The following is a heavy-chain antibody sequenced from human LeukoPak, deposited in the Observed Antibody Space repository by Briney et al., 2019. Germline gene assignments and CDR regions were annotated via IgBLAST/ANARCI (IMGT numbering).Heavy chain of an antibody. J-gene: IGHJ4*02. CDR1: GGSFSAYY. CDR3: AKEGRDGFNYDY. Sequence: PSETLSLTCAVYGGSFSAYYWSWIRQPPGKGLEWIGEINHSGSTNYNPSLKSRVTMSVDTSKNQFSLKLTSVTAADTAVYYCAKEGRDGFNYDYWGQGTLVTVSS. CDR2: INHSGST. D-gene: IGHD5-24*01. V-gene: IGHV4-34*01.